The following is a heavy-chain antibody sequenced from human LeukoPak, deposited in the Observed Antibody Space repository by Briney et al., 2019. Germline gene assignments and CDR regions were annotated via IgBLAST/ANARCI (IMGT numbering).Heavy chain of an antibody. CDR2: INHSGST. J-gene: IGHJ6*02. CDR3: ARDQPSDV. Sequence: SETLSLTCAVYGGSFSGYYWSWIRQPPGKGLEWIGEINHSGSTNYNPSLKSRVTISVDTSKNQFSLKLSSVTAADTAVYYCARDQPSDVWGQGTTVTVSS. V-gene: IGHV4-34*01. CDR1: GGSFSGYY.